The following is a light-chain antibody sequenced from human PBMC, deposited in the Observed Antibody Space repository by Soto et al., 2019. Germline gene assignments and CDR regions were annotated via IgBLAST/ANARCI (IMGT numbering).Light chain of an antibody. CDR2: EGS. CDR1: SSDVGSSDL. V-gene: IGLV2-23*01. CDR3: CSFASSTTFYV. Sequence: QSALTQPASVSGSPGQSITISCTGTSSDVGSSDLVSWYQQHPGKAPKLIIFEGSRRPSGVSGRFSGSKSGNTASLTISGLQAEDEADYYCCSFASSTTFYVFATGTKLTVL. J-gene: IGLJ1*01.